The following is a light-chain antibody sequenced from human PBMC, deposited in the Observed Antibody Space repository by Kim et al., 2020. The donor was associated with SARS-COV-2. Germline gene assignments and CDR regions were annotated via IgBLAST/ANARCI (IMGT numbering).Light chain of an antibody. CDR1: QYISNS. CDR2: DAS. J-gene: IGKJ4*01. V-gene: IGKV1-33*01. CDR3: QQYDDLLLT. Sequence: ALVGDSVTITCHERQYISNSLNWFQHKPGNAPKLLIYDASNLATGVPSRFSGSGSGTDFTFTISSLQPGDIATYYCQQYDDLLLTFGGGSKVDIK.